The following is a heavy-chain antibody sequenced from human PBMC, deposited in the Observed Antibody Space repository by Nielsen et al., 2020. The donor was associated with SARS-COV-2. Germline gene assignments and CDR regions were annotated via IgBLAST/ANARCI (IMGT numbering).Heavy chain of an antibody. D-gene: IGHD3-22*01. CDR2: VSGDVAHTT. CDR1: GFTFSAHA. Sequence: GGSLRLSCAASGFTFSAHAMIWVRQTAGKGLEWVSAVSGDVAHTTYYADSVKGRFTISRDNSKNTLYLQMNSLRAEDTAVYYCARDYYDSSGYSDYGMDVWGQGTTVTVSS. CDR3: ARDYYDSSGYSDYGMDV. J-gene: IGHJ6*02. V-gene: IGHV3-23*01.